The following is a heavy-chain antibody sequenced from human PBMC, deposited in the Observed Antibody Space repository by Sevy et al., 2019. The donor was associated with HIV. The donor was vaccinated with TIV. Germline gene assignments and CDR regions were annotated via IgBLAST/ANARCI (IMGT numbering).Heavy chain of an antibody. CDR1: GYIFTDYY. V-gene: IGHV1-2*02. CDR3: ARLTTKPTSDLYGMDV. CDR2: INSDSGVT. Sequence: ASVKVSCKASGYIFTDYYIHWVRQAPGQGLEWMAWINSDSGVTNYAQRFQGEVTVTRDTYLSTAHLERSRLKSNDTAIYYCARLTTKPTSDLYGMDVWGQGTTVTVSS. J-gene: IGHJ6*02. D-gene: IGHD4-17*01.